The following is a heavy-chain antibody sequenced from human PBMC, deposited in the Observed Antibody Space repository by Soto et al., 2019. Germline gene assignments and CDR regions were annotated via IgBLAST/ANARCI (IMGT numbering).Heavy chain of an antibody. CDR2: MNPHSGGT. V-gene: IGHV1-8*01. CDR3: ARGSPGPVDH. J-gene: IGHJ4*02. CDR1: GYSFTSLH. Sequence: QVQLVQSGAEVRRPGASVKVSCKASGYSFTSLHFNWVRQATGQGLEWIGWMNPHSGGTGYAQRFQGSVTMTRGISLSTAYMELRSLPSHDTAVYFCARGSPGPVDHWGQGTLVTVSS. D-gene: IGHD3-10*01.